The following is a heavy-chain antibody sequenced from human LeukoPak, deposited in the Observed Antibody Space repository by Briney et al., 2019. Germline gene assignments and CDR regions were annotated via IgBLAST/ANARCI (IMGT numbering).Heavy chain of an antibody. Sequence: QPGRSLRLSCAASKVTFSNYGMHWVRQAPGKGLEWVAVISSDGTNKYYADSVKGRFTISRDNSKNTLYLQMNSLRAEDTAVYYCAKCPSGVLRYFAPIDYWGQGTLVTVSS. CDR2: ISSDGTNK. CDR3: AKCPSGVLRYFAPIDY. V-gene: IGHV3-30*18. D-gene: IGHD3-9*01. CDR1: KVTFSNYG. J-gene: IGHJ4*02.